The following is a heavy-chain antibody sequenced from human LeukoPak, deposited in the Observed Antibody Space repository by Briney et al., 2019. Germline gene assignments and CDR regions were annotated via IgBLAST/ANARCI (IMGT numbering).Heavy chain of an antibody. Sequence: ASETLSLTCTVSGGSISSYYWSWIRQPPGKGLEWIGYIYYSGSTNYNPSLKSQVTISVDTSKNQFTLKLSSVTAADTAVYYCARDRGSHNPGGYYYGMDVWGQGTTVTVSS. CDR1: GGSISSYY. CDR3: ARDRGSHNPGGYYYGMDV. D-gene: IGHD1-26*01. J-gene: IGHJ6*02. V-gene: IGHV4-59*01. CDR2: IYYSGST.